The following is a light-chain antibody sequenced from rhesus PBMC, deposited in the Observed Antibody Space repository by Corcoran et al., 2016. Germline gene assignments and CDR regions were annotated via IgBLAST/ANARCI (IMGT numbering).Light chain of an antibody. CDR2: AAS. J-gene: IGKJ1*01. CDR1: QDISND. CDR3: QQRYTYPRT. V-gene: IGKV1-33*01. Sequence: DIQMTQSPSSLSASVGDKVTITCRASQDISNDVAWYQQKPGKAPKLLIYAASSLQSGVPSRVSGSGSGTDVTLTISGLQPEDFAVYYCQQRYTYPRTFGQGTKVEIK.